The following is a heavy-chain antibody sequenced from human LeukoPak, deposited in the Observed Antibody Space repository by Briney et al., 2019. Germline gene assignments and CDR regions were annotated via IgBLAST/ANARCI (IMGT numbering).Heavy chain of an antibody. CDR1: GYTLTELS. CDR2: FDPEDGET. J-gene: IGHJ4*02. Sequence: ASVKVSCKVSGYTLTELSMHWVRQAPGKGLEWMGGFDPEDGETIYAQKFQGRVTMTEDTSTDTAYMELSSLRSEDTAVYYCARRTYDSSGYYYRYFDYWGQGTLVTVSS. D-gene: IGHD3-22*01. CDR3: ARRTYDSSGYYYRYFDY. V-gene: IGHV1-24*01.